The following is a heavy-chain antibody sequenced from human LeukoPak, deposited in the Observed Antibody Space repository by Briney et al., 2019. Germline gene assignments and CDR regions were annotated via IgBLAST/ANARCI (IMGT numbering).Heavy chain of an antibody. J-gene: IGHJ4*02. CDR1: GFTVSGNY. CDR2: IYSGGST. V-gene: IGHV3-53*01. D-gene: IGHD3-10*01. Sequence: GGSLRLSCAASGFTVSGNYMSWVRQAPGKGLEWVSVIYSGGSTYYADSVKGRFTISRDNSKNTLYLQMNSLRAEDTAVYYCAKGLTYYYGSGSYYFDYWGQGTLVTVSS. CDR3: AKGLTYYYGSGSYYFDY.